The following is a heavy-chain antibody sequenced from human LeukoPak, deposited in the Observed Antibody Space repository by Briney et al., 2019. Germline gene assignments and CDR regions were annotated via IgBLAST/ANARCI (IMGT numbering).Heavy chain of an antibody. CDR1: GYTFTSYY. D-gene: IGHD4-17*01. CDR2: INPSGGST. V-gene: IGHV1-46*01. J-gene: IGHJ4*02. CDR3: ARTVPFYGDPKPYYFDY. Sequence: ASVKVSCKASGYTFTSYYMHWVRQAPGQGLEWMGIINPSGGSTSYAQKFQGRVTMTRDTSTSTAYMELRSLRSDDTAVYFCARTVPFYGDPKPYYFDYWGQGTLVTVSS.